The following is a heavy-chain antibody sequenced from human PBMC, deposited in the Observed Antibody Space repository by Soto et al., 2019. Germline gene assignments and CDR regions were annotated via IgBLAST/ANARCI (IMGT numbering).Heavy chain of an antibody. V-gene: IGHV1-69*01. D-gene: IGHD2-15*01. CDR2: IIPIFGTA. CDR3: ARDSLVVVAATPRWFDP. CDR1: GGTFSSYA. Sequence: QVQLVQSGAEVKKPGSSVKVSCKSSGGTFSSYAFSWVRQAPGQGLEWMGGIIPIFGTANYAQKLQGRVTITADESTSTAYMELSSLRFEDTAVYYCARDSLVVVAATPRWFDPWGQGTLVTVSS. J-gene: IGHJ5*02.